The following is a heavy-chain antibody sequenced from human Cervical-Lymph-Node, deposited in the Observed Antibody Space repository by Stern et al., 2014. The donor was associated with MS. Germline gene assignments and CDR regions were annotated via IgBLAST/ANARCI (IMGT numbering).Heavy chain of an antibody. CDR1: GGTFSSHA. V-gene: IGHV1-69*01. Sequence: VQLLESGAEVKQPGCSVRVSCKASGGTFSSHAISWVRQAPGQGLEWMGGFIPMFGTAKYAQKFQGRVTITADDSTSTAYMEVSSLRSEDTAVYYCASSVGELTPEAVWGQGTTVTVFS. J-gene: IGHJ6*02. D-gene: IGHD3-10*01. CDR2: FIPMFGTA. CDR3: ASSVGELTPEAV.